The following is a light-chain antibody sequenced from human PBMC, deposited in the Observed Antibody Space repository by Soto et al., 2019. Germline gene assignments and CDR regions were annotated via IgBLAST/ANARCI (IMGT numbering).Light chain of an antibody. CDR2: GAS. CDR3: QQYGRSPFT. Sequence: EIVLTQSPGTLSLSPGERATLSCRASQSVNLNYLAWYQQKPGQAPRLLIYGASSRATGIPGRFSGSGSGTEFTLTVSRLEPEDFAVYYCQQYGRSPFTFGPGTKVDIK. J-gene: IGKJ3*01. CDR1: QSVNLNY. V-gene: IGKV3-20*01.